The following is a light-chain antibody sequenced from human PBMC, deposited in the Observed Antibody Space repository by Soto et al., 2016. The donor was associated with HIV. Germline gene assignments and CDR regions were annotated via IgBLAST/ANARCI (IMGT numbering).Light chain of an antibody. J-gene: IGKJ4*01. CDR3: QNYNDAPLT. V-gene: IGKV1-27*01. Sequence: DIQMTQSPSSLSASAGDRVTITCRASQDITNYLAWYQQKPGEVPKLLIYATSTLHSGVPSRFGGSGSGTDFTLTISSVQPDDLATYYCQNYNDAPLTFGGGTRLEI. CDR2: ATS. CDR1: QDITNY.